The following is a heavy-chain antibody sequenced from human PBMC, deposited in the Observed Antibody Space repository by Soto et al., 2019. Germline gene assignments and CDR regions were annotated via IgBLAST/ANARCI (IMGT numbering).Heavy chain of an antibody. CDR1: GYTFTAHW. J-gene: IGHJ4*02. CDR2: IYPDDSDT. D-gene: IGHD4-17*01. V-gene: IGHV5-51*01. Sequence: GESLKISCKGSGYTFTAHWIAWVRQMPGKRLEWMGLIYPDDSDTRHSPSFQGQDTISADKSSNTAYLQWSSLKASDTAIYYCARRAGDYIGGGFDYWGQGTPVTVSS. CDR3: ARRAGDYIGGGFDY.